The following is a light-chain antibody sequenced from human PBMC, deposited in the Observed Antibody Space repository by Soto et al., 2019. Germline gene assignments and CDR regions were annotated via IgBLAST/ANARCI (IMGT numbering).Light chain of an antibody. V-gene: IGKV3-11*01. CDR1: EDVYTY. CDR2: DAS. J-gene: IGKJ5*01. CDR3: QQRGNWPLT. Sequence: DIILTQSPATLALSPGERATLSCRASEDVYTYLAWYQQKPGQAPRLLITDASNRATGIPARFSGSGSGTDFTLTITSLAPEDFAVYYCQQRGNWPLTFGQATRLEIK.